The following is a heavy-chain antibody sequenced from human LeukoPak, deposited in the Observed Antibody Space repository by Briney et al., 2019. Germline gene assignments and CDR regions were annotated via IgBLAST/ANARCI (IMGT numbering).Heavy chain of an antibody. CDR1: GFTFSNYG. V-gene: IGHV3-30*18. J-gene: IGHJ4*02. Sequence: TGGSLRLSCAASGFTFSNYGMLWVRQAPGKGLEWVTVISYDGSYKYYADSVKGRFTISRDNSKNTLYLQMNSLRAEDTAVYYCAKEKVVVVPAAILDYWGQGTLVTVPS. CDR3: AKEKVVVVPAAILDY. CDR2: ISYDGSYK. D-gene: IGHD2-2*01.